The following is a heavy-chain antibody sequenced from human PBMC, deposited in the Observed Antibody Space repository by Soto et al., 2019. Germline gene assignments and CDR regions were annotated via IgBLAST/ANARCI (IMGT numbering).Heavy chain of an antibody. J-gene: IGHJ4*02. D-gene: IGHD3-16*02. CDR1: GFTFSSYA. CDR2: ISGSGGST. Sequence: GGSLRLSCAASGFTFSSYAMSWVRQAPGKGLEWVSAISGSGGSTYYADSVKGRFTISRDNSKNTLYLQMNSLRAEDTAVYYCAKDLRYRRTGFFLYFDYWGQGTLVTVSS. V-gene: IGHV3-23*01. CDR3: AKDLRYRRTGFFLYFDY.